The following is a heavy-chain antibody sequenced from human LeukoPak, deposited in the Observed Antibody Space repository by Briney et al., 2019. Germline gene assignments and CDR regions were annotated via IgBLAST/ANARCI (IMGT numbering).Heavy chain of an antibody. CDR3: ARGKKITVVRGVIRNYYYYMDV. Sequence: SETLSLTCAVYGGSFSGYYWSWIRQPPGKGLEWIGEINHSGSTNYNLSLKSRVTISVDTSKNQFSLKLSSVTAADTAVYYCARGKKITVVRGVIRNYYYYMDVWGKGTTVTVSS. CDR1: GGSFSGYY. J-gene: IGHJ6*03. CDR2: INHSGST. V-gene: IGHV4-34*01. D-gene: IGHD3-10*01.